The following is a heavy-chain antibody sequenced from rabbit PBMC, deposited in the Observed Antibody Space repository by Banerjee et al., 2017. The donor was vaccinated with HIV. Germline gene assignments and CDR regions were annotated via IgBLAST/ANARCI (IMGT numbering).Heavy chain of an antibody. J-gene: IGHJ4*01. Sequence: QEQLVESGGGLVQPEGSLTLTCTASGFSFSGNTMCWVRQAPGKGLEWVACVGIDSGSTYYASRAKGRFTISKTSSTTVTLQMTSLTAADTATYFCARDLAGVIGWNFGLWGPGTLVTVS. CDR1: GFSFSGNT. CDR2: VGIDSGST. D-gene: IGHD4-1*01. CDR3: ARDLAGVIGWNFGL. V-gene: IGHV1S45*01.